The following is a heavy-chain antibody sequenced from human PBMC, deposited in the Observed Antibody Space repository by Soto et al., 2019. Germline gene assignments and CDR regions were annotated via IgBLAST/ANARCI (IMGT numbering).Heavy chain of an antibody. V-gene: IGHV3-30*18. D-gene: IGHD1-20*01. CDR3: AKTGITGTTAHY. J-gene: IGHJ4*02. CDR1: GFTFSSYG. CDR2: ISYDGSNK. Sequence: GGSLRLSCAASGFTFSSYGMHWVRQAPGKGLEWVAVISYDGSNKYYADSVKGRFTISRDNSKNTLYLQMNSLRAEDTAVYYCAKTGITGTTAHYWGQGTLVTSPQ.